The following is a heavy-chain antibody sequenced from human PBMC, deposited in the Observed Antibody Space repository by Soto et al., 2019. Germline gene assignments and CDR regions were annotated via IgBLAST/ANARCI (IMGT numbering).Heavy chain of an antibody. V-gene: IGHV3-74*01. CDR1: GFTFSNYW. J-gene: IGHJ4*02. CDR3: ARDNWNSY. D-gene: IGHD1-7*01. Sequence: PGGSLRLSCVASGFTFSNYWTHWVRQAPGKGLVWVSRISTDESSTNYADSVTGRFTISRDNAMNTLYLQMNSLRAEDTAVYYCARDNWNSYWGQGTLVTVSS. CDR2: ISTDESST.